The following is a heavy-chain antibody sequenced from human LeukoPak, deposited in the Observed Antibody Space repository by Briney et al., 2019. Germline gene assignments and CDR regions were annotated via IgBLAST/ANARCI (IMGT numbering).Heavy chain of an antibody. V-gene: IGHV3-66*02. D-gene: IGHD2-2*01. CDR2: IYGDGST. CDR1: GFTVSSNY. J-gene: IGHJ4*02. Sequence: GGSLRLSCAASGFTVSSNYMRWVRQAPGKGLEWVSLIYGDGSTYYPDSVKGRFSISRDNSKNTLYLQMNSLKPEDTAVYYCARVLPAADFDYWGQGTLVTVSS. CDR3: ARVLPAADFDY.